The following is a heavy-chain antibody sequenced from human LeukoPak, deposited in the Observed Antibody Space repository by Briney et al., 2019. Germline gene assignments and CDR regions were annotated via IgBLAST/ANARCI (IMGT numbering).Heavy chain of an antibody. CDR2: IYYSGST. Sequence: PSETLSLTCTVSGGSISSYYWSWIRQPPGKGLEWIGYIYYSGSTNYNPSLKSRVTISVDTSKNQFSLKLSSVTAADTAVYYCAREGIAAAGMGFDYWGQGTLVTVSS. CDR1: GGSISSYY. CDR3: AREGIAAAGMGFDY. J-gene: IGHJ4*02. V-gene: IGHV4-59*12. D-gene: IGHD6-13*01.